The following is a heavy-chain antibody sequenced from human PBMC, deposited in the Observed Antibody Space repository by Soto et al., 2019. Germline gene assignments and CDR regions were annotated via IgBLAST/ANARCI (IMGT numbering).Heavy chain of an antibody. D-gene: IGHD3-9*01. J-gene: IGHJ6*02. CDR1: GGSISSGGYY. CDR2: IYYSGST. V-gene: IGHV4-31*03. CDR3: ARDHQRYDILTGYREPSKYYYYGMDV. Sequence: QVQLQESGPGLVKPSQTLSLTCTVSGGSISSGGYYWSWIRQHPGKGLEWIGYIYYSGSTYYNPSLKSRVTISVDTSKNQFSLKLSSVTAADTAVYYCARDHQRYDILTGYREPSKYYYYGMDVWGQGTTVTVSS.